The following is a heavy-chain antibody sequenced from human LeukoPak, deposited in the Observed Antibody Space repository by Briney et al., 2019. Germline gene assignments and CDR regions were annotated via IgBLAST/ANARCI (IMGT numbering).Heavy chain of an antibody. D-gene: IGHD6-13*01. CDR2: ISAYNGNT. Sequence: GASVKVSCKASGYTFTSYGISWVRQAPGQGLEWMGWISAYNGNTDYAQKLQGRVTMTTDTSTSTAYMELRSLRSDDTAVYYCARKLIGPAAAGNFDYWGQGTLVTVSS. J-gene: IGHJ4*02. CDR3: ARKLIGPAAAGNFDY. V-gene: IGHV1-18*01. CDR1: GYTFTSYG.